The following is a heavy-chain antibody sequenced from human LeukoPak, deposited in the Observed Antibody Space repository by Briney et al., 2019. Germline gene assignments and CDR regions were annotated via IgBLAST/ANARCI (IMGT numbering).Heavy chain of an antibody. Sequence: PGESLRLSCAASGFTFSAYGMSWVRQAPGKGLEWVSHISDTVRDTRYANSVKGRFIISRDNSRDTVYLQMSSLRPEDTALYFCAKDNYGGIFASWGQGTLVTVSS. CDR1: GFTFSAYG. CDR3: AKDNYGGIFAS. J-gene: IGHJ4*02. D-gene: IGHD4-17*01. CDR2: ISDTVRDT. V-gene: IGHV3-23*01.